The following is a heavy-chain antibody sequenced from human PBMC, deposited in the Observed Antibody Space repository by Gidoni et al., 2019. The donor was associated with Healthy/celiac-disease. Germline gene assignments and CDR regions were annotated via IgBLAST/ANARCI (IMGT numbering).Heavy chain of an antibody. CDR3: ARDLDPRILWFRELFDY. Sequence: QVQLVQSGAEVKKPGSSVKVSCKASGYTFTSYGISWVRQAPGQWLEWMGWISAYNGNTNYAQKLQGRGTMTTDTSTSTAYMELRSLRSDDTAVYYCARDLDPRILWFRELFDYWGQGTLVTVSS. J-gene: IGHJ4*02. V-gene: IGHV1-18*01. CDR2: ISAYNGNT. D-gene: IGHD3-10*01. CDR1: GYTFTSYG.